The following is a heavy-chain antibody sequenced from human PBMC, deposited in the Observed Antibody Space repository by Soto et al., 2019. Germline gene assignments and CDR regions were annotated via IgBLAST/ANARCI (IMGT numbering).Heavy chain of an antibody. Sequence: QVQLVESGGGVVQPGRSLRLSCAASGFTFSNSGMHWVRQAPGKGLAWVALISSDGSNKYYADSVKGRFTIARDNSKNTLYLQMNSLRAEDTGVYYCAKDGYTYGAADFWGQGNRVTVSS. D-gene: IGHD5-18*01. CDR3: AKDGYTYGAADF. CDR1: GFTFSNSG. J-gene: IGHJ4*02. V-gene: IGHV3-30*18. CDR2: ISSDGSNK.